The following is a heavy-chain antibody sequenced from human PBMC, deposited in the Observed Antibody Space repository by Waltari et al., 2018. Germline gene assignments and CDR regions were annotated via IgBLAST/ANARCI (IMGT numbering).Heavy chain of an antibody. V-gene: IGHV4-39*01. CDR1: GGSIRRSSYY. J-gene: IGHJ2*01. Sequence: QLQLQESGPGLVKPSETLSLTCTVSGGSIRRSSYYWGWIRQPPGKGLEWIGSIYYSGSTYYNPSLNGRVTISVDTSKNQFARKLSSVTAADTAVYYCARHPAMTIMLWYFDLWGRGTLVTVSS. CDR3: ARHPAMTIMLWYFDL. CDR2: IYYSGST. D-gene: IGHD2-8*01.